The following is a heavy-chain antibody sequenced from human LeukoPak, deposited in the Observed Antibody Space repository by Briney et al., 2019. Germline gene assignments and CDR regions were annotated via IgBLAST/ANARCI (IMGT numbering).Heavy chain of an antibody. Sequence: SETLSLTCTVSGGSISSYYWSWIRQPPGKGLEWIGYIYYSGSTNYNPSLKSRVTISVDTSKNQFSLKLSSVTAADTAVYYCARGVNWNYRIFDYWGQGTLVTVSS. J-gene: IGHJ4*02. V-gene: IGHV4-59*01. CDR2: IYYSGST. CDR1: GGSISSYY. D-gene: IGHD1-7*01. CDR3: ARGVNWNYRIFDY.